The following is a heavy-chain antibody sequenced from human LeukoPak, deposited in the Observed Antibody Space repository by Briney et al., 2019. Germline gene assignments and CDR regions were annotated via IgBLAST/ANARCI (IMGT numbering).Heavy chain of an antibody. J-gene: IGHJ6*03. CDR3: ARHMEDIVLMVSYYYMDV. D-gene: IGHD2-8*01. CDR1: GGSISSYY. Sequence: SETLSLTCTASGGSISSYYWSWIRQPPGKGLEWIGYIYYSGSTNYNPSLKSRVTISVDTSENQFSLKLSSVTAADTAVYYCARHMEDIVLMVSYYYMDVWGKGTTVTVSS. V-gene: IGHV4-59*01. CDR2: IYYSGST.